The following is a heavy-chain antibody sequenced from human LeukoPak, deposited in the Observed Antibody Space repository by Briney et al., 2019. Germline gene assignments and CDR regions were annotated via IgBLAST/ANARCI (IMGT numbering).Heavy chain of an antibody. J-gene: IGHJ4*02. CDR3: ARDLTYSGYDQVDY. D-gene: IGHD5-12*01. CDR1: GYTFTGYY. V-gene: IGHV1-2*06. Sequence: GASVKVSCKASGYTFTGYYMHWVRQAPGQGLEWMGRINPNSGGTNYAQKFQGRVTMTRDTSISTAYMELSRLRSDDTAVYYCARDLTYSGYDQVDYWGQGTLVTVSS. CDR2: INPNSGGT.